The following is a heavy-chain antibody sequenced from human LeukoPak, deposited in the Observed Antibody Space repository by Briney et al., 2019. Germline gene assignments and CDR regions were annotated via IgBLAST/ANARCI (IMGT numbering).Heavy chain of an antibody. CDR3: ARAPEGGSGTPLDY. J-gene: IGHJ4*02. D-gene: IGHD3-10*01. V-gene: IGHV4-61*02. CDR2: IYTSGST. CDR1: GGSISSGSYY. Sequence: PSETLSLTCTVSGGSISSGSYYWSWIRQPAGKGLEWIGRIYTSGSTNYNPSLKSRVTISVDTSKNQFSLKLSSVTAADTAVYYCARAPEGGSGTPLDYWGQGTLVTVSS.